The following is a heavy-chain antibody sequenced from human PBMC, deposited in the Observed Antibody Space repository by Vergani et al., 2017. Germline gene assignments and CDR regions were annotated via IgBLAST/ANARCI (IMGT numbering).Heavy chain of an antibody. CDR2: IGYDGKIK. V-gene: IGHV3-30*02. CDR1: GYSFNTYG. Sequence: QVQLVETGGGVVQPGGSLRLYCATSGYSFNTYGAHWVRQAPGKGLEWVAFIGYDGKIKYNVDSVQGRFTISRDTSKKTLSLQMRSLRADDTAVYYCAKAGRASSDYGYFDYWGQGTLVTVSS. CDR3: AKAGRASSDYGYFDY. J-gene: IGHJ4*02. D-gene: IGHD4-17*01.